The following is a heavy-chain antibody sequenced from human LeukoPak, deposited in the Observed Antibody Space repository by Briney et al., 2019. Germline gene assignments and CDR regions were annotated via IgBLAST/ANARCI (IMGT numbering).Heavy chain of an antibody. CDR1: GFTFSSYG. J-gene: IGHJ4*02. D-gene: IGHD1-26*01. CDR3: AKDLVGATGY. V-gene: IGHV3-30*18. CDR2: ISYDGSNK. Sequence: GGSLRLSCAASGFTFSSYGMHWVRQAPGKGLEWVAVISYDGSNKYYADSVKGRFTISRDNSKNTLYLQMNSLRAEDTAVYYCAKDLVGATGYWGQGTLVTVSS.